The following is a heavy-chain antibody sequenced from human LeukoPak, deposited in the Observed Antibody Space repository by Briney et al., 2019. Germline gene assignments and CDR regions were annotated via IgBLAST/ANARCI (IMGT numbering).Heavy chain of an antibody. CDR3: ARDLLVSRAFDI. CDR1: GGSISSSSYY. CDR2: IYYSGST. Sequence: SETLSLTCTVSGGSISSSSYYWGWIRQPPGTGLEWIGSIYYSGSTYYNPSLKSRVTISVDTSKNQFSLKLSSVTAADTAVYYCARDLLVSRAFDIWGQGTMVTVSS. V-gene: IGHV4-39*07. J-gene: IGHJ3*02.